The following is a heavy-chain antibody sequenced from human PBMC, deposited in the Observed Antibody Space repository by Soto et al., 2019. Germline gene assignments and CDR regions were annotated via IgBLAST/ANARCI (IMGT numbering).Heavy chain of an antibody. V-gene: IGHV3-33*01. CDR1: GFTFSSYG. CDR3: ARSRTTGADFDY. J-gene: IGHJ4*02. Sequence: GGSLRLSCAASGFTFSSYGMHWVRQAPGKGLEWVAVIWYDGSNKYYADSVKGRFTISRDNSKNTLYLQMNSLRAEDTAVYYCARSRTTGADFDYWGQGTLVTVSS. CDR2: IWYDGSNK. D-gene: IGHD1-1*01.